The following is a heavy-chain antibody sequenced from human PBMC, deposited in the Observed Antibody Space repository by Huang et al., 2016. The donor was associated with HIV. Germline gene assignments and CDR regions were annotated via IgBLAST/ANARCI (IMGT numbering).Heavy chain of an antibody. V-gene: IGHV1-69*01. CDR1: GDTFSSFG. CDR3: AREFEYSSSDYAFDI. D-gene: IGHD6-6*01. CDR2: IITILGTT. J-gene: IGHJ3*02. Sequence: QVQLVQSGAEVKKSGSSVKVSCKVSGDTFSSFGLTWVRQAPGQGLEWMGGIITILGTTTYAQKFQRRVTITADDFTSTVHMDRSRLRSGDTAVYYCAREFEYSSSDYAFDIWGQGTMVTVSS.